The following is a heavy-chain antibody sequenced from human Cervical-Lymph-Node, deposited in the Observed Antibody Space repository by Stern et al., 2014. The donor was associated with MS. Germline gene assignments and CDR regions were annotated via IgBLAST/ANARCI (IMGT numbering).Heavy chain of an antibody. Sequence: VQLVESGPEVKKPGASVRVPCKASGYTFTMFGLSWVRQAPGQGLEWMGWISPYTSNTTFAEKFQGRVTLTTDTSTDTAYMELRNLKSDDTAVYYCARVDYYESSGFFMYWGQGPLVTVSS. CDR1: GYTFTMFG. V-gene: IGHV1-18*01. D-gene: IGHD3-22*01. J-gene: IGHJ4*02. CDR3: ARVDYYESSGFFMY. CDR2: ISPYTSNT.